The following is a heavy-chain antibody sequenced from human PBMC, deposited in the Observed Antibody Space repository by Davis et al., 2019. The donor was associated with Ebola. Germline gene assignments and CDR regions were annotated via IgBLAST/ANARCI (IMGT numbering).Heavy chain of an antibody. CDR3: ARSYYYDSSGYPWDY. CDR2: ISGSGGST. D-gene: IGHD3-22*01. V-gene: IGHV3-23*01. J-gene: IGHJ4*02. CDR1: GFTFSSYA. Sequence: GGFLRLSCAASGFTFSSYAMSWVRQAPGKGLEWVSAISGSGGSTYYADSVKGRFTISRDNSKNTLYLQMNSLRAEDTAVYYCARSYYYDSSGYPWDYWGQGTLVTVSS.